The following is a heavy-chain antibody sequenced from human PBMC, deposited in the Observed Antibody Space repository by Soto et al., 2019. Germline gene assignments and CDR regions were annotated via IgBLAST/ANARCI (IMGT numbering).Heavy chain of an antibody. CDR3: ARVGSGWYAPLDY. J-gene: IGHJ4*02. CDR1: GGSMSRSYW. D-gene: IGHD6-19*01. CDR2: IKERGEY. V-gene: IGHV4-4*02. Sequence: QVQLQESGPGLVKPSGTLSLTCAVSGGSMSRSYWWTWLRQSPGKGLEWLGGIKERGEYNYAPSFSSRVTMSVDKSKNLFSVMLTSVTAADTAIYYCARVGSGWYAPLDYWGQGTLVTVSS.